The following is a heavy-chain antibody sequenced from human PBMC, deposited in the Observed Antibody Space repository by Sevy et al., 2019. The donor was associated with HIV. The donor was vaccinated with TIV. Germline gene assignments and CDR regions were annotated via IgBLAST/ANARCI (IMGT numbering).Heavy chain of an antibody. Sequence: GGSLRLSCAASGFTFSSYAMSWVRQAPGKGLEWVSAISGSGGSTYYADSVKGRFTISGDNSKNTLYLQMNSLRAEDTAVYYCAKEGEYDILTGYYWDYWDQGTLVTVSS. J-gene: IGHJ4*02. CDR3: AKEGEYDILTGYYWDY. CDR2: ISGSGGST. V-gene: IGHV3-23*01. CDR1: GFTFSSYA. D-gene: IGHD3-9*01.